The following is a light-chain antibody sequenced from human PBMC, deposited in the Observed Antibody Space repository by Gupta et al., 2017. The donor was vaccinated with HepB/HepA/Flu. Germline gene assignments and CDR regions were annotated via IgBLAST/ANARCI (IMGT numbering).Light chain of an antibody. Sequence: QSALTQPPSSSASPGQSVTISCTGTSGDIGSFSYVSWYQQHPGKVPKLILYDVTKRPSGVPDRFSGSKSGNTASLTVSGLQPEDEGDYYCCSFGGNNAYIFGTGTKVTVL. CDR1: SGDIGSFSY. CDR3: CSFGGNNAYI. CDR2: DVT. J-gene: IGLJ1*01. V-gene: IGLV2-8*01.